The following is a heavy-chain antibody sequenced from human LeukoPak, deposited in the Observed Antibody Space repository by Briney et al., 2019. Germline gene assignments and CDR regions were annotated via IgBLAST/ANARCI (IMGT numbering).Heavy chain of an antibody. J-gene: IGHJ4*02. CDR2: INPIFGTA. V-gene: IGHV1-69*01. D-gene: IGHD5-24*01. Sequence: SVKVSCKASGCTFSSYSISWVRQAPGQGLEWMGGINPIFGTANYAQKFQGRVTITADESTSTAYMELSSLTSGDTAVYYCARNRDGYNLFVPFDYWGQGTLVTVSS. CDR3: ARNRDGYNLFVPFDY. CDR1: GCTFSSYS.